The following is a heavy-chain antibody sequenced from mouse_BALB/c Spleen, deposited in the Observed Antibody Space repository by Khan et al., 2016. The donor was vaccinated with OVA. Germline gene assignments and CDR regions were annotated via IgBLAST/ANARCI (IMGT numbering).Heavy chain of an antibody. CDR2: ISYSGGT. D-gene: IGHD1-1*01. Sequence: EVQLVESGPGLVKPSQSLSLTCTVTGYSITSGYAWNWIRQFPGNKLEWMGYISYSGGTSYNPSLKSRISITRDTSKNKFYLQLNSVTTEDTATYYCARGNYYGYYFDYWGQGTTLTVSS. CDR3: ARGNYYGYYFDY. V-gene: IGHV3-2*02. CDR1: GYSITSGYA. J-gene: IGHJ2*01.